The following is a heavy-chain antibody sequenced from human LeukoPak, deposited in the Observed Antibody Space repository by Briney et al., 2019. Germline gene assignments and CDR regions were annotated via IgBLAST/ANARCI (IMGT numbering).Heavy chain of an antibody. CDR1: GGSFSGYY. D-gene: IGHD4-17*01. CDR3: ARGETVTPTYFDY. J-gene: IGHJ4*02. V-gene: IGHV4-34*01. Sequence: PSETLSLTCAVYGGSFSGYYWSWIRQPPGKGLEWIGEINHSGSTNYNPSLKSRVTISVDTSKNQFSLKLSSVTAADTAVYYCARGETVTPTYFDYWGQGTLVTVSS. CDR2: INHSGST.